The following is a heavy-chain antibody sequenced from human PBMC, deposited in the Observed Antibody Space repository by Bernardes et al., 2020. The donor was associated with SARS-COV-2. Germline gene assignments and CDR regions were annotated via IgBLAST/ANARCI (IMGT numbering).Heavy chain of an antibody. Sequence: VWSLILSCAASGFSLSDYWMSWVRQAPGKGLEWVANIHQDVSEKYYVDSVKGRFTISRDDPKNSLYLQMNRLRAEDTAVYYCARVYYSGDTFYAFFDSWGQGTLVTVSS. CDR3: ARVYYSGDTFYAFFDS. J-gene: IGHJ4*02. CDR2: IHQDVSEK. CDR1: GFSLSDYW. D-gene: IGHD2-15*01. V-gene: IGHV3-7*01.